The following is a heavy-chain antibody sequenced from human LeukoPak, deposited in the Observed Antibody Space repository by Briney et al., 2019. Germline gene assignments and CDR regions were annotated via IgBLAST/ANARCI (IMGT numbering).Heavy chain of an antibody. J-gene: IGHJ5*02. Sequence: SSVKVSCKDSGGTFSSYSINWVRQAPRQGLEWMGGIIPLFNTPNYAQKFQGRVSITADTSTNTTYMELSSLTSEDTAVYYCTRAGIPGYCGAANCSNWLDPWGQGTLVTVSS. CDR1: GGTFSSYS. CDR3: TRAGIPGYCGAANCSNWLDP. V-gene: IGHV1-69*06. D-gene: IGHD2-15*01. CDR2: IIPLFNTP.